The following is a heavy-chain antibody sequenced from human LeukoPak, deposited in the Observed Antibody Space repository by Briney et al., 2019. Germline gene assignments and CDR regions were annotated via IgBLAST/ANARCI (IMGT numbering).Heavy chain of an antibody. D-gene: IGHD6-19*01. CDR3: ARHPSSSSGWYYYFDY. CDR1: GYSFTSYW. Sequence: GESLKISCKGSGYSFTSYWIGWVRQMPGKGLEWMGFIYPGDSDTRYSPSFQGQVTISADKSISTAYLQWSSLKASDTAMYYCARHPSSSSGWYYYFDYWGQGTLVTVSS. CDR2: IYPGDSDT. J-gene: IGHJ4*02. V-gene: IGHV5-51*01.